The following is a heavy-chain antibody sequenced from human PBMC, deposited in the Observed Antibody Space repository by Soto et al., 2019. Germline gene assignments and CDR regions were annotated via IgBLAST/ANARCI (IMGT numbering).Heavy chain of an antibody. CDR2: IKSKTDGGTT. V-gene: IGHV3-15*07. Sequence: GGSLRLSCAASGFTFSNAWMNWVRQAPGKGLEWVGRIKSKTDGGTTDYAAPVKGRFTISRDDSKNTLYLQMNSLKTEDTAVYYCTTRNVVPHYYYYYYGMDVWGQGTTVTVSS. J-gene: IGHJ6*02. D-gene: IGHD2-15*01. CDR3: TTRNVVPHYYYYYYGMDV. CDR1: GFTFSNAW.